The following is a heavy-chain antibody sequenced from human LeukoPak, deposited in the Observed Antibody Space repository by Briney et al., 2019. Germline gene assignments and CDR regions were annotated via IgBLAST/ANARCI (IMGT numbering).Heavy chain of an antibody. CDR3: AGSYGDFDNWFDP. Sequence: TLSLTCAVSGGSISSGGYSWSWIRQPPGKGPEWIGYIYHSGSTYYNPSLKSRVTISVDRSKNQFSLKLSSVTAADTAVYYCAGSYGDFDNWFDPWGQGTLVTVSS. CDR1: GGSISSGGYS. J-gene: IGHJ5*02. D-gene: IGHD4-17*01. CDR2: IYHSGST. V-gene: IGHV4-30-2*01.